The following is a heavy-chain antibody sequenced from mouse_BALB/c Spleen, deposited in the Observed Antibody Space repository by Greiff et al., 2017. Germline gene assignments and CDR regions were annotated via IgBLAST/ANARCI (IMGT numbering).Heavy chain of an antibody. J-gene: IGHJ2*01. CDR3: ARREGYRYCFDY. D-gene: IGHD2-14*01. Sequence: VQLQQSGAELVRPGSSVKISCKASGYAFSSYWMNWVKQRPGQGLEWIGQIYPGDGDTNYNGKFKGKATLTADKSSSTAYMQLSSLTSEDSAVYLCARREGYRYCFDYWGQGTTGTVSS. CDR2: IYPGDGDT. V-gene: IGHV1-80*01. CDR1: GYAFSSYW.